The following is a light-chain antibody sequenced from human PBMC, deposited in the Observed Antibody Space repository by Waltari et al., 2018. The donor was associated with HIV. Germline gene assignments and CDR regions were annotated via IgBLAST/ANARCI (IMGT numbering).Light chain of an antibody. V-gene: IGLV1-47*01. J-gene: IGLJ2*01. Sequence: QSVLTQPPSASGTPGQKVTISCSGGTANIGANFVFWFQQFPGTAPKLLIYRDNLRPSGVPARFYGSKSGTSASLSISGLRSDDEAHYFCAVLDDTLGGGVFGGGTKLTVL. CDR2: RDN. CDR1: TANIGANF. CDR3: AVLDDTLGGGV.